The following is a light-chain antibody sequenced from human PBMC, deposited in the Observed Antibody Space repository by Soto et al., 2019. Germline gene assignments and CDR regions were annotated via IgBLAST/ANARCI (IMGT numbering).Light chain of an antibody. Sequence: EIVLTPSPATLSLSPGERATLSCRASPSVTNYLAWYQQTPGQPPRLLIYGAFNRAAGIPARFSGSGSGTDFTLTISSLEPEESAVYYCQQRNIWPPVTFGQGTRLEIK. CDR2: GAF. CDR1: PSVTNY. V-gene: IGKV3-11*01. CDR3: QQRNIWPPVT. J-gene: IGKJ5*01.